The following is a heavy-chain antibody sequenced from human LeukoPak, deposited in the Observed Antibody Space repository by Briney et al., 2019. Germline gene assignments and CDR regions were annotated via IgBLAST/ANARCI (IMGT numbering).Heavy chain of an antibody. J-gene: IGHJ4*02. CDR3: ARAITYYYDSSGYLKYFDY. CDR2: IILIFGTA. D-gene: IGHD3-22*01. Sequence: SVKVSCKASGGTFSSYAISWVRQAPGQGLEWMGGIILIFGTANYAQKLQGRVTITADESTSTAYMELSSLRSEDTAVYYCARAITYYYDSSGYLKYFDYWGQGTLVTVSS. V-gene: IGHV1-69*13. CDR1: GGTFSSYA.